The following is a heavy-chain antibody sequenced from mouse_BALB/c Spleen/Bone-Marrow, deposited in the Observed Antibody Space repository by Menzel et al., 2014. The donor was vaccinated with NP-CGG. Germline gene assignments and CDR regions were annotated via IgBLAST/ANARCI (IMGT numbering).Heavy chain of an antibody. Sequence: EVQLVESGPELVKPGASVKISCKASGYSFTGYFMNWVMQSHGKSLEWIGRINPYNGDTFYNQKFKGKATLTVDKSSSTAHMELRSLASEDSAVYYCASSFITTAYYFDYWGQGTTLTASS. J-gene: IGHJ2*01. CDR1: GYSFTGYF. D-gene: IGHD1-2*01. CDR3: ASSFITTAYYFDY. CDR2: INPYNGDT. V-gene: IGHV1-20*02.